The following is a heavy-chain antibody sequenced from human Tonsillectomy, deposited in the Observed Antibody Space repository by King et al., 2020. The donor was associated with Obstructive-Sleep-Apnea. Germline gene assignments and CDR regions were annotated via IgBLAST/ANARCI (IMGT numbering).Heavy chain of an antibody. J-gene: IGHJ1*01. CDR1: GYSFTSYW. CDR3: ARHINPRGSSKGAEYFQH. D-gene: IGHD6-6*01. CDR2: IDPSDSYS. V-gene: IGHV5-10-1*03. Sequence: VQLVESGAEVKKPGESLRISCKGSGYSFTSYWISWVRQMPGKGLEWMGRIDPSDSYSNYSPSFQGHVTISADKSIRTTNLQWSSLKASDTAIYFCARHINPRGSSKGAEYFQHWGQGTLVTVSS.